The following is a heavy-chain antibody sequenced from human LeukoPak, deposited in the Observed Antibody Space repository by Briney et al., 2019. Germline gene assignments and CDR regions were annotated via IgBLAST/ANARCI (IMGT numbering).Heavy chain of an antibody. V-gene: IGHV4-59*01. Sequence: PGGSLRLSCAASGFTFSSYSMNWVRQPPGKGLEWIGYIYYSGSTNYNPSLKSRVTISVDTSKNQFSLKLSSVTAADTAVYYCVAGTGYYYYMDVWGKGTTVTISS. CDR1: GFTFSSYS. D-gene: IGHD6-13*01. CDR3: VAGTGYYYYMDV. J-gene: IGHJ6*03. CDR2: IYYSGST.